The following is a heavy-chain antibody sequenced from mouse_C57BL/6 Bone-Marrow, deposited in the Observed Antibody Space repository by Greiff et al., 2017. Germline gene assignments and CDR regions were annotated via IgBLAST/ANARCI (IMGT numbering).Heavy chain of an antibody. J-gene: IGHJ4*01. CDR3: AKIYYYGSSYPFYAMDY. CDR2: ISSGSSTI. Sequence: EVQRVESGGGLVKPGGSLKLSCAASGFTFSDYGMHWVRQAPEKGLEWVAYISSGSSTIYYADTVKGRFTISRDNAKNTLFLQMTSLRSEDTAMYYCAKIYYYGSSYPFYAMDYWGQGTSVTVSS. D-gene: IGHD1-1*01. V-gene: IGHV5-17*01. CDR1: GFTFSDYG.